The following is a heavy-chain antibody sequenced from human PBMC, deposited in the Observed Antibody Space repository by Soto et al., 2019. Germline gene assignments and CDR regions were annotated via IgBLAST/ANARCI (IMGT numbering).Heavy chain of an antibody. CDR1: GFTFGDYA. CDR2: IRSKAYGGTT. Sequence: PGGSLRLSCTASGFTFGDYAMSWFRQAPGKGLEWVGFIRSKAYGGTTEYAASVKGRFTISRDDSKSIAYLQMNSLKTEDTAVYYCTRFSGITFGGVIVPFDYWGQGTLVTVSS. D-gene: IGHD3-16*02. V-gene: IGHV3-49*03. J-gene: IGHJ4*02. CDR3: TRFSGITFGGVIVPFDY.